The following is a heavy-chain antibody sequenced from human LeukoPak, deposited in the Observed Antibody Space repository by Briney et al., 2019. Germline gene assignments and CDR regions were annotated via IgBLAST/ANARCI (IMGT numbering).Heavy chain of an antibody. D-gene: IGHD6-19*01. CDR3: AISSSGWYWDY. CDR2: IYYSGST. V-gene: IGHV4-39*01. CDR1: GGSISSSSYY. Sequence: SETLSLTCTVSGGSISSSSYYWGWIRQPPGKGLEWIGSIYYSGSTYYNPSLKSRVTISVDTSKNQFSLKLSSVTAADTAVYYCAISSSGWYWDYWGQGTLVTVS. J-gene: IGHJ4*02.